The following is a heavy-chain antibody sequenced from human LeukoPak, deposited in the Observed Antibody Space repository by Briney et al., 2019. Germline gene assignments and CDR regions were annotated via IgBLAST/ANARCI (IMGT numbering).Heavy chain of an antibody. CDR2: ISSSSSTI. CDR3: ARSVGSGSYFTDAFDI. D-gene: IGHD3-10*01. CDR1: GFTFSSYS. J-gene: IGHJ3*02. Sequence: GGSLRLSCAASGFTFSSYSMNWVRQAPGKGLEWVSYISSSSSTIFYADSVKGRFTISRDNAKNSLYLQMNSLRAEDTAVYYCARSVGSGSYFTDAFDIWGQGTMVTVSS. V-gene: IGHV3-48*04.